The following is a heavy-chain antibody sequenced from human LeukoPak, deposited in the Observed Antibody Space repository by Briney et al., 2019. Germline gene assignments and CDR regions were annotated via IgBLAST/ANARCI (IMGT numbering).Heavy chain of an antibody. CDR1: GFTFSSYG. CDR3: AKVADILTGYYKGPLDY. CDR2: ISYDGSNK. D-gene: IGHD3-9*01. J-gene: IGHJ4*02. Sequence: GGSLRLSRAASGFTFSSYGMHWVRQAPGKGLEWVAVISYDGSNKYYADSVKGRFTISRDNSKNTLYLQMNSLRAEDTAVYYCAKVADILTGYYKGPLDYWGQGTLVTVS. V-gene: IGHV3-30*18.